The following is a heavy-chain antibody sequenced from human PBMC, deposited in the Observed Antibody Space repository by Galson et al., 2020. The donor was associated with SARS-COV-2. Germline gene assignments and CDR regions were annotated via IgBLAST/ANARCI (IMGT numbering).Heavy chain of an antibody. CDR1: GFTFSSYG. CDR3: ARGRSTWYHDAFDI. V-gene: IGHV3-30*03. J-gene: IGHJ3*02. D-gene: IGHD6-13*01. Sequence: GESLKISCAASGFTFSSYGMHWVRQAPSKGLEWVAVISYDGSNKYYADSVKGRFTISRDNSKNTLSLQMNSLRPEDTDVYYCARGRSTWYHDAFDIGGQGTMVTVSS. CDR2: ISYDGSNK.